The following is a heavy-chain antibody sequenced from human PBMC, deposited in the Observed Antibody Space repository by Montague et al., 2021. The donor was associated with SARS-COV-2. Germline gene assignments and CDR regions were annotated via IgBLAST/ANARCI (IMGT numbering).Heavy chain of an antibody. J-gene: IGHJ4*02. CDR1: GFPFPDYA. D-gene: IGHD3-10*01. V-gene: IGHV3-9*01. CDR3: AAATYGSIAY. CDR2: INWNGNSR. Sequence: FRRLSCAASGFPFPDYAMHWVRQAPGKGLEWVSGINWNGNSRGYADSVKGRFTISRDNAANSLFLQMSSLRPEDTALYYCAAATYGSIAYWGQGNLVTVSS.